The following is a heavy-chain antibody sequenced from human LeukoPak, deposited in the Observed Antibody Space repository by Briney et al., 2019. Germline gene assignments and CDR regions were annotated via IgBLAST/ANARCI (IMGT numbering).Heavy chain of an antibody. V-gene: IGHV3-23*01. CDR2: ISDSGGFT. Sequence: GGSLRLSCAASGFSSSTFSMSWVRQASGKGLEWVSTISDSGGFTDYADSVKGRFTISRDNAKNTLYLQMNSLRAEDTAVYYCARNRYSSSSYDWYFDLWGRGTLVTVSS. J-gene: IGHJ2*01. CDR1: GFSSSTFS. CDR3: ARNRYSSSSYDWYFDL. D-gene: IGHD6-6*01.